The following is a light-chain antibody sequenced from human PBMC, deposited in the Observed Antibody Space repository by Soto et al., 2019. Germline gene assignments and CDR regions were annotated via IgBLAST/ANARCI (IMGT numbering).Light chain of an antibody. CDR2: QAS. Sequence: DIQMTQSPSTLSASVGDRVTITCRASQSIDTWLAWYQQKPGKAPKHLIFQASRLESGVPSRFSGSGSGTQFTLTISSLQPDDFATYYCQQYNTDSYTFGRGTKLEIK. CDR1: QSIDTW. V-gene: IGKV1-5*03. CDR3: QQYNTDSYT. J-gene: IGKJ2*01.